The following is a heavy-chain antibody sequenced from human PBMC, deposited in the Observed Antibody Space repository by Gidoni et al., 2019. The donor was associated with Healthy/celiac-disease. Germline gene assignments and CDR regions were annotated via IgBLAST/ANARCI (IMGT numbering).Heavy chain of an antibody. D-gene: IGHD2-15*01. J-gene: IGHJ3*02. CDR2: IKQDGSEK. V-gene: IGHV3-7*03. CDR1: GFTFSSYW. CDR3: ARDDGEWSGGSCSTFDAFDI. Sequence: EVQLVESGGGLVQPGGSLRLSCAAPGFTFSSYWMRWVRQAPGKGLEGVANIKQDGSEKYYVDSVKGRFTISRDNAKNSLYLQMNSLRAEDTAVYYCARDDGEWSGGSCSTFDAFDIWGQGTMVTVSS.